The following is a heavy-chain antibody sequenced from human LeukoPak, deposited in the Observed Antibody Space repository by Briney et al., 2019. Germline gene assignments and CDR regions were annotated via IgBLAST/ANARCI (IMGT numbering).Heavy chain of an antibody. V-gene: IGHV5-51*01. D-gene: IGHD6-19*01. CDR1: GYSFTNYW. Sequence: GESLKISCKGSGYSFTNYWIAWVRQMPGKGLEWMGVIYPGDSDTRYSPSFQGQVTISADKSIRTAYLQWSSLEASDTAMYYCARAAGVWTNFDYWGQGTLVTVSA. CDR2: IYPGDSDT. CDR3: ARAAGVWTNFDY. J-gene: IGHJ4*02.